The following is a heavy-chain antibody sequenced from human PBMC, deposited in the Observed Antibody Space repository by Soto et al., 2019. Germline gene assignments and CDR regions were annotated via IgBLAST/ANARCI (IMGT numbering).Heavy chain of an antibody. D-gene: IGHD2-21*02. V-gene: IGHV3-48*02. CDR2: ISSTGDDI. J-gene: IGHJ4*02. CDR3: ASLPKGSVVTG. Sequence: VQLMESGGGLVYPGASLRLSCETSGFSFRDLSMHWVRQAPGKGLQWVSYISSTGDDIHYADSVKGRFTVSRDNAKNALFLQMNSLRDDDSAIYYCASLPKGSVVTGWGQGTLVAVSS. CDR1: GFSFRDLS.